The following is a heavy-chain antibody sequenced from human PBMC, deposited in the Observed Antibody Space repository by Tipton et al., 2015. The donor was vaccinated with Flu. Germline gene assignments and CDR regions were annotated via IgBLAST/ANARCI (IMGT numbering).Heavy chain of an antibody. D-gene: IGHD3-10*02. V-gene: IGHV4-39*01. CDR2: IYPSGTT. J-gene: IGHJ4*02. CDR3: ARLSYYDVDLKNFYFDY. CDR1: SGSIRSTNYF. Sequence: TCTVSSGSIRSTNYFCAWIRQPPGKGLELIGSIYPSGTTYYNPSLKSRVTISVDTSKSQFSLKLRSVTAADTAVYYCARLSYYDVDLKNFYFDYWGQGALVTVSS.